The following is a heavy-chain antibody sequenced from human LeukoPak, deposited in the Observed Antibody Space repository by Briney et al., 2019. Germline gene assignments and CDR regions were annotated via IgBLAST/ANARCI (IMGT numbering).Heavy chain of an antibody. Sequence: PGGSLRLSCAASGFTFSSYGMHWVRQAPGKGLGWVAFIRYDGSNKYYADSVKGRFTISRDNSKNTLYLQMNSLRAEDTAVYYCAKNRPSNRYGYDFWSGYHDFDYWGQGTLVTVSS. CDR2: IRYDGSNK. CDR3: AKNRPSNRYGYDFWSGYHDFDY. J-gene: IGHJ4*02. CDR1: GFTFSSYG. D-gene: IGHD3-3*01. V-gene: IGHV3-30*02.